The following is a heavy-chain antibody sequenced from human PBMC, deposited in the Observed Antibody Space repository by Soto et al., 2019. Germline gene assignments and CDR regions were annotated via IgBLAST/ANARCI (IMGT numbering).Heavy chain of an antibody. V-gene: IGHV1-18*01. D-gene: IGHD4-4*01. CDR3: AREGGNYMASDH. CDR1: GYMFTSYG. J-gene: IGHJ4*02. CDR2: ISAYSGDT. Sequence: QVQLVQSGAEVKEPGASVKVSCKASGYMFTSYGLSWVRQAPGQGLEWMGWISAYSGDTNYLQKLQGRVTMTTDTSTNTAYMELRSLISDDTAIYYCAREGGNYMASDHWGQGTLVTVSS.